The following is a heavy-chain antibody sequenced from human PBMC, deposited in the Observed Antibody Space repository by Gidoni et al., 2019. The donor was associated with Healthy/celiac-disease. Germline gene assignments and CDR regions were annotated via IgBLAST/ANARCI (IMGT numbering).Heavy chain of an antibody. CDR3: ARDGGVIIFDY. V-gene: IGHV3-30*03. Sequence: QVQLVESGGGVVQPGRSLRLSCAAAGFTFSSYGMHWVRQAPGKGLAWVAVISYDGSNKYYADSVKGRFTISRDNSKNTLYLQMNSLRAEDTAVYYCARDGGVIIFDYWGQGTLVTVSS. D-gene: IGHD3-10*01. CDR1: GFTFSSYG. J-gene: IGHJ4*02. CDR2: ISYDGSNK.